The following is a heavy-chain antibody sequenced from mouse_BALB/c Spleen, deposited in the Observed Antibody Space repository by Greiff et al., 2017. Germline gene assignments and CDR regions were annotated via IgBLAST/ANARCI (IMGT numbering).Heavy chain of an antibody. CDR3: ASNKHYYGSRYAMDY. V-gene: IGHV2-2*02. Sequence: QVQLKQSGPGLVQPSQSLSITCTVSGFSLTSYGVHWVRQSPGKGLEWLGVIWSGGSTDYNAAFISRLSISKDNSKSQVFFKMNSLQANDTAIYYCASNKHYYGSRYAMDYWGQGTSVTVSS. CDR1: GFSLTSYG. J-gene: IGHJ4*01. D-gene: IGHD1-1*01. CDR2: IWSGGST.